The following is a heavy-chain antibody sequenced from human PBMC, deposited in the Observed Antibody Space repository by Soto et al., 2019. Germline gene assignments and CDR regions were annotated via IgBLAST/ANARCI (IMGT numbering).Heavy chain of an antibody. CDR2: INHSGST. V-gene: IGHV4-34*01. J-gene: IGHJ4*02. Sequence: SETLSLTCAVYGGSFSGYYWSWIRQPPGKGLEWIGEINHSGSTNYNPSLKSRVTISVDTSKNQFSLKLSSVTAADTAVYYCAREGEYSSSSGAGDYWGQGTLVTVSS. CDR3: AREGEYSSSSGAGDY. CDR1: GGSFSGYY. D-gene: IGHD6-6*01.